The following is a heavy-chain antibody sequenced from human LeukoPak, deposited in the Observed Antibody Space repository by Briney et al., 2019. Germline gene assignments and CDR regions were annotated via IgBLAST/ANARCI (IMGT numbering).Heavy chain of an antibody. Sequence: GASVKVSCKASGYTFTSYAMHWVRQAPGQRLEWMGWINAGNGNTKYSQRFQGRVTITRDTSASTAYMELSSLRSEDTAVYYCARVKYGVVPAATILSYYYYMDVWGKGTTVTVSS. J-gene: IGHJ6*03. CDR3: ARVKYGVVPAATILSYYYYMDV. D-gene: IGHD2-2*01. CDR2: INAGNGNT. V-gene: IGHV1-3*01. CDR1: GYTFTSYA.